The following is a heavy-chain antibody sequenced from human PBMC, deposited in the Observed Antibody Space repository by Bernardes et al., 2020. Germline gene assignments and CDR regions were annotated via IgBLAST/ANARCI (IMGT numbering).Heavy chain of an antibody. CDR2: INTDGTIT. J-gene: IGHJ4*02. V-gene: IGHV3-74*03. D-gene: IGHD6-19*01. Sequence: VSLRLSCAVSGFTFSSHWMYWVRQAPGKGLVWVSRINTDGTITTYADSVKGRFTISRDNARNTLYLQMNTLRVEDTAVYYCARFSGGRGDYWGQGTLVTVTS. CDR3: ARFSGGRGDY. CDR1: GFTFSSHW.